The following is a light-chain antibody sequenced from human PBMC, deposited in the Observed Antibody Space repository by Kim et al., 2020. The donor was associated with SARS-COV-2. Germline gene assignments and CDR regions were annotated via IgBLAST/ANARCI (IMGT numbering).Light chain of an antibody. CDR2: GAS. V-gene: IGKV1-17*01. CDR3: LQHTTPPPT. CDR1: QDIRND. J-gene: IGKJ5*01. Sequence: DIQMTQSPSSLSASVGDRVTITCRASQDIRNDLGWYQQNPGRAPKRLIYGASSLQSGVPSRFSGSGSGTEFTLTISSVQPEDFATYWCLQHTTPPPTYGFGRPLEL.